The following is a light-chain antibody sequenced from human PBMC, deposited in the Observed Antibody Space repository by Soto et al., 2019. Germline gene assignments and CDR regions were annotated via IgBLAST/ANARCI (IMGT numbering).Light chain of an antibody. CDR2: DAS. J-gene: IGKJ2*01. Sequence: DIQMTQSPSTLSTSVGDRVTITCRASQSISSWLAWYQQKPGRAPQLLIYDASSLESGVPSRFSVSGSGIEFTLTSISLQPDDFATYFCQQYKRPFRTFGQGTKLEIK. V-gene: IGKV1-5*01. CDR3: QQYKRPFRT. CDR1: QSISSW.